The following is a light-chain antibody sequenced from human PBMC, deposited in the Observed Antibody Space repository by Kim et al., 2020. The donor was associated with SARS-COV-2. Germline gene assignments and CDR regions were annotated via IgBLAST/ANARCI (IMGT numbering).Light chain of an antibody. CDR1: SSNIGSNS. CDR3: ATWDDSLSGPV. J-gene: IGLJ2*01. Sequence: GQRVTISCSGSSSNIGSNSVYWYQQLPRKAPQLLIYRSNQRPSGVPDRFSGSQSGTSASLAISGLRSEDEGDYFCATWDDSLSGPVFGGGTQLTVL. CDR2: RSN. V-gene: IGLV1-47*01.